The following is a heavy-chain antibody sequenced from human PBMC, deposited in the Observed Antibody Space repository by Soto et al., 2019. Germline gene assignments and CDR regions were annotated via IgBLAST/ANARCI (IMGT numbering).Heavy chain of an antibody. CDR3: ARGAPVVNDY. Sequence: SETLSLTCAVSGGSISSGGYSWSWIRQPPGEGLEWIGYIYHSGSTYYNPSLKSRVTISVDRSKNQFSLKLSSVTAADTAVYYCARGAPVVNDYWGQGTLVTVSS. D-gene: IGHD3-22*01. J-gene: IGHJ4*02. CDR2: IYHSGST. CDR1: GGSISSGGYS. V-gene: IGHV4-30-2*01.